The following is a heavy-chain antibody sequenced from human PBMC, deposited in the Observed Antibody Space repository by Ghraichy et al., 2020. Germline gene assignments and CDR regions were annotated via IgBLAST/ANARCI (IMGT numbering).Heavy chain of an antibody. CDR3: ARGHIVVVTARGPHDAFDI. Sequence: SETLSLTCAVSGGSISSGGYSWGWIRQPPGKGLEWIGYIYYSGSTYYNPSLKSRVTISVDTSKNQFSLKLSYVTAADTAVYYCARGHIVVVTARGPHDAFDIWGQGTMVTVSS. CDR1: GGSISSGGYS. CDR2: IYYSGST. D-gene: IGHD2-21*02. V-gene: IGHV4-30-4*07. J-gene: IGHJ3*02.